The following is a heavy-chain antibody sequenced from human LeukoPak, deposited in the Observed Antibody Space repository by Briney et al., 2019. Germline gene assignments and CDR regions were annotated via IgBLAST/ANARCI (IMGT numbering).Heavy chain of an antibody. CDR3: ARLMTAVSSFEY. D-gene: IGHD4-17*01. V-gene: IGHV4-59*08. CDR2: IYYSGST. J-gene: IGHJ4*02. Sequence: SETLSPTCTVSGGSISSYYWSWIRQPPGKGLEWIGYIYYSGSTNYNPSLKSRVTISVDTSKNQFSLKLSSATDADTAVYYCARLMTAVSSFEYWGQGILVTVSS. CDR1: GGSISSYY.